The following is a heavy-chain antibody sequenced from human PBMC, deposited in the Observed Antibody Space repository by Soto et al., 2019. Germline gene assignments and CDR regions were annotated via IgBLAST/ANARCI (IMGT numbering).Heavy chain of an antibody. J-gene: IGHJ5*02. V-gene: IGHV2-26*01. D-gene: IGHD2-15*01. CDR1: GFSLSNAGMG. CDR3: AQTEDGGRSRTPAGWFDA. CDR2: IFSNDER. Sequence: QVTLKESGPVLVKPTETLTLTCTVSGFSLSNAGMGVSWIRQPPGKALEWLAHIFSNDERRFSTSLKNRLTISKDNFNNQVVLIMTNMDPVDTATYYCAQTEDGGRSRTPAGWFDAWGQGTLVTVSS.